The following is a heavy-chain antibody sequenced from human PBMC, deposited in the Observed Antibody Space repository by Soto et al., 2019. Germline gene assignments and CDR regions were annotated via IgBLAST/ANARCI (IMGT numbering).Heavy chain of an antibody. CDR2: ISAYNGNT. D-gene: IGHD2-2*01. CDR3: ARRPIVVVPAAMEYYYYYYYMDV. V-gene: IGHV1-18*01. Sequence: ASVKVSCKASGYTFTSYGIIWVRQAPGQGLEWMGWISAYNGNTNYAQKLQGRVTMTTDTSTSTAYMELRSLRSDDTAVYYCARRPIVVVPAAMEYYYYYYYMDVWGKGTTVTVSS. J-gene: IGHJ6*03. CDR1: GYTFTSYG.